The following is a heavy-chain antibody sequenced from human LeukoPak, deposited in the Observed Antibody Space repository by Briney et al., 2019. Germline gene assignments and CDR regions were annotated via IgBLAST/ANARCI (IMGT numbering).Heavy chain of an antibody. V-gene: IGHV4-59*01. D-gene: IGHD3-10*01. CDR3: ARASITMVRGVDY. Sequence: PSETQSLTCTVSGGSISSYYWSWIRQPPGKGLEWIGYIYYSGSTNYNPSLKSRVTISVDTSKNQFSLKLSSVTAADTAVYYCARASITMVRGVDYWGQGTLVTVSS. CDR2: IYYSGST. CDR1: GGSISSYY. J-gene: IGHJ4*02.